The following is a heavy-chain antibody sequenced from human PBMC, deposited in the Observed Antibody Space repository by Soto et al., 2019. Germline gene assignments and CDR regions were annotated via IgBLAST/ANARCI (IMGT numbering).Heavy chain of an antibody. V-gene: IGHV1-2*02. CDR1: GYTFTGYY. CDR3: ARDRDSSGWYIIGY. CDR2: INPNSGGT. D-gene: IGHD6-19*01. J-gene: IGHJ4*02. Sequence: ASVKVSCKASGYTFTGYYMHWVRQAPGQGLEWMGWINPNSGGTNYAQKFQGRVTMTRDTSISTAYMELSRLRSDDTAVYYCARDRDSSGWYIIGYWGQGTLVTVSS.